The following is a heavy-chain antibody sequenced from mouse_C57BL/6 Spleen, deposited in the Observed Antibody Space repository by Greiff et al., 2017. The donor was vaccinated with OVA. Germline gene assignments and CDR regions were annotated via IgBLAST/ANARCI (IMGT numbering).Heavy chain of an antibody. Sequence: QVQLKQSGAELVRPGTSVKVSCKASGYAFTNYLIEWVKQRPGQGLEWIGVINPGSGGTNYNEKFKGKATLTADKSSSTAYMQLSSLTSEDSAVYFCARDYDYGRRVMDYWGQGTSVTVSS. CDR1: GYAFTNYL. CDR2: INPGSGGT. J-gene: IGHJ4*01. V-gene: IGHV1-54*01. CDR3: ARDYDYGRRVMDY. D-gene: IGHD2-4*01.